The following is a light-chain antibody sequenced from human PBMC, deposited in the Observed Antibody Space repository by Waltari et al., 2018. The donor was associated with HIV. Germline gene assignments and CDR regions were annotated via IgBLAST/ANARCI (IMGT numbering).Light chain of an antibody. Sequence: EIVMTQSPATLSVFPGDSATLSCRASQSVSSNLAWYQERPGQPPRPLIYGASTRVPGIPARFSGSGSGTDFTLTISSLQSEDFAVYYCQQYDDWPPFTFGGGTKVEIK. CDR3: QQYDDWPPFT. J-gene: IGKJ4*01. CDR2: GAS. V-gene: IGKV3-15*01. CDR1: QSVSSN.